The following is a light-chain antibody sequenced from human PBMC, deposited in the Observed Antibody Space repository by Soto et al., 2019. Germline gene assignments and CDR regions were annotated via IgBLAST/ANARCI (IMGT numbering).Light chain of an antibody. J-gene: IGKJ5*01. CDR3: QQSYTIPIT. CDR2: AAS. Sequence: DIQMTQSPSSPSASVGDRVTITCRASQSISSYLNWYQQRPGKAPKLLIYAASSLQSGVPSRFSGSGSGTDFTLTITSLQPEDFATYYCQQSYTIPITFGQGTR. V-gene: IGKV1-39*01. CDR1: QSISSY.